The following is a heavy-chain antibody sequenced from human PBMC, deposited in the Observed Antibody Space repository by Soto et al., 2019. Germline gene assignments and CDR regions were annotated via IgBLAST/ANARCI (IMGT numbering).Heavy chain of an antibody. V-gene: IGHV3-30-3*01. D-gene: IGHD4-4*01. CDR3: ASSGGAVTTAPFDY. CDR2: ISYDGSNK. Sequence: GGSLRLSCAASGFTFSSYAMHWVRQAPGKGLEWVAVISYDGSNKYYADSVKGRFTISRDNSKNTLYLQMNSLRAEDTAVYYCASSGGAVTTAPFDYWGQGTLVTVSS. J-gene: IGHJ4*02. CDR1: GFTFSSYA.